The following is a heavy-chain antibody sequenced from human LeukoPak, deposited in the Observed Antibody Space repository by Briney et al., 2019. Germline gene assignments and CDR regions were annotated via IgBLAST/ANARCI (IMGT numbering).Heavy chain of an antibody. CDR3: ARHAPYYDFWSGPYYYYMDV. J-gene: IGHJ6*03. CDR1: GASISSSHW. V-gene: IGHV4-4*02. Sequence: SGTLSLTCAVSGASISSSHWWSWVRQSPGKGLEWIGEIFHSGSTNYNPSLKSRVTISVDKSNNHFSLKLSSVTAADTAVYYCARHAPYYDFWSGPYYYYMDVWGKGTTVTVSS. D-gene: IGHD3-3*01. CDR2: IFHSGST.